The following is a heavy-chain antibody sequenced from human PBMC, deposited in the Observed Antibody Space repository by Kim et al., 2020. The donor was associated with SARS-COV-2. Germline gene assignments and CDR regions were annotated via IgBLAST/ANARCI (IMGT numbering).Heavy chain of an antibody. Sequence: ASVKVSCKASGYTFTSYYMHWVRQAPGQGLEWMGIINPSGGSTSYAQKFQGRVTMTRDTSTSTVYMELSSLRSEDTAVYYCASPGIAVAGTDYYYGMDVWGQGTTVTVSS. J-gene: IGHJ6*02. CDR1: GYTFTSYY. CDR2: INPSGGST. CDR3: ASPGIAVAGTDYYYGMDV. V-gene: IGHV1-46*01. D-gene: IGHD6-19*01.